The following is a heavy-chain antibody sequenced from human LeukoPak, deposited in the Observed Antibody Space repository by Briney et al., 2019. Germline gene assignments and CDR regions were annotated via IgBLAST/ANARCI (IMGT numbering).Heavy chain of an antibody. CDR3: ARVVVPTYSNLRYYYYGMDV. CDR2: IYYSGST. D-gene: IGHD2-2*01. J-gene: IGHJ6*02. Sequence: ASETMSLTCTVSGGSISSYYWSWIRQPPGKGLEWIGYIYYSGSTNYNPSLKSRVTISVDTSKNQFSLKLSSVTAADTAVYYCARVVVPTYSNLRYYYYGMDVWGQGTTVTVSS. CDR1: GGSISSYY. V-gene: IGHV4-59*01.